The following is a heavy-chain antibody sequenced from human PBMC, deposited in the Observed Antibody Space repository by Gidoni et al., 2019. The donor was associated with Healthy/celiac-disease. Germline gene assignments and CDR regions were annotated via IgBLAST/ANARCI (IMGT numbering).Heavy chain of an antibody. CDR3: AREDHCSSTSCYSVSPDY. CDR2: INHSGST. D-gene: IGHD2-2*01. CDR1: GGSFSGYY. J-gene: IGHJ4*02. V-gene: IGHV4-34*01. Sequence: QVQLQQWGAGLLKPSETLSLTCAVSGGSFSGYYWGWIRQPPGKGLEWIGEINHSGSTNYNPSLKSRVTISVDTSKNQFSLKLSSVTAAVTAVYYCAREDHCSSTSCYSVSPDYWGQGTLVTVSS.